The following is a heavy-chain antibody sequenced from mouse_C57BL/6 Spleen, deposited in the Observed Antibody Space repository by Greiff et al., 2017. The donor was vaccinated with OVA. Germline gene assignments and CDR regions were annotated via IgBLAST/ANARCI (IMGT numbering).Heavy chain of an antibody. V-gene: IGHV5-4*01. CDR2: ISDGGSYT. D-gene: IGHD2-3*01. J-gene: IGHJ3*01. Sequence: EVHLVESGGGLVKPGGSLKLSCAASGFTFSSYAMSWVRQTPEKRLEWVATISDGGSYTYYPDNVKGRFTISSDNAKNNLYLQMSHLKSEDTAMYYCARDPYDGYGCAYWGQGTLVTVSA. CDR3: ARDPYDGYGCAY. CDR1: GFTFSSYA.